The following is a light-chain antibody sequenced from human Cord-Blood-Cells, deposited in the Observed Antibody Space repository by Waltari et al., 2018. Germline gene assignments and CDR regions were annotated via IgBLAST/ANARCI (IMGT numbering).Light chain of an antibody. CDR2: WAA. Sequence: DIVMTQSPDSLAVSLGERATINCKSSQSVLYSSNNKNYLAWYQQKPGQPPKLLIYWAATRESWVPDRFSGSGSGTDCTRTISSLQAEDVAVYYCQQYYSIPYTFGQGTKLEIK. CDR3: QQYYSIPYT. V-gene: IGKV4-1*01. J-gene: IGKJ2*01. CDR1: QSVLYSSNNKNY.